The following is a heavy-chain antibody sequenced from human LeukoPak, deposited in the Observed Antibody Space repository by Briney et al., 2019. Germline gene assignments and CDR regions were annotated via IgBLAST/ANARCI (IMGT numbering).Heavy chain of an antibody. D-gene: IGHD1-14*01. CDR1: GGSFSGYY. Sequence: SETLSLTCAVYGGSFSGYYWSWIRQPPGKGLEWIGEINHSGSTNYNPSLKSRVTISVDTSKNQFSLKLSSVTAADTAVYYCASFSNRTIDYWGQGTLVTVSS. V-gene: IGHV4-34*01. CDR2: INHSGST. CDR3: ASFSNRTIDY. J-gene: IGHJ4*02.